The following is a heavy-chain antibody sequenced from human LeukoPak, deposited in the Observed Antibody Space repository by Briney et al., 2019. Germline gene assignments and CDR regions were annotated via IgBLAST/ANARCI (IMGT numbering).Heavy chain of an antibody. CDR3: ARGSASGSRYPFDY. J-gene: IGHJ4*02. CDR1: GYTFTDFY. V-gene: IGHV1-2*02. Sequence: GASVKVSCKSSGYTFTDFYIRWVRQAPGQGLEWMGWISPNGGGTNYAQKFQGNVTMTRDTSISTAYMELSSLTSDDTAVYSCARGSASGSRYPFDYWGQGTLVTVSS. CDR2: ISPNGGGT. D-gene: IGHD3-10*01.